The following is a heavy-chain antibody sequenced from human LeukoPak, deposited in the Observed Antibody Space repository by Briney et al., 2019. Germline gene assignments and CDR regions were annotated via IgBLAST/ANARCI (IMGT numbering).Heavy chain of an antibody. CDR3: ARDHNIVAPFDY. D-gene: IGHD5-12*01. J-gene: IGHJ4*02. V-gene: IGHV1-3*01. CDR2: INAGNGNT. CDR1: GYTFTSYA. Sequence: HWASVKVSCKASGYTFTSYAMHWVRQAPGQRLEWMGWINAGNGNTKYSQKFQGRVTITRDTSASTAYMELSSLRSEDTAAYYCARDHNIVAPFDYWGQGTLVTVSS.